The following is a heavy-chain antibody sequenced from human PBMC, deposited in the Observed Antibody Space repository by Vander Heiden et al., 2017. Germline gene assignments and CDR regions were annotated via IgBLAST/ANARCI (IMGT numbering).Heavy chain of an antibody. CDR1: GFTFGSHA. J-gene: IGHJ4*02. CDR3: AKYPPGSSSWLPIDY. CDR2: ISGSGGST. D-gene: IGHD6-13*01. Sequence: EVQLLESGGGLVQPGGSLRLPCAASGFTFGSHAMSWVRQAPGKGLEWVSAISGSGGSTYYADSVKGRFTISRDNSKNTLYLQMNSLRAEDTAVYYCAKYPPGSSSWLPIDYWGQGTLVTVSS. V-gene: IGHV3-23*01.